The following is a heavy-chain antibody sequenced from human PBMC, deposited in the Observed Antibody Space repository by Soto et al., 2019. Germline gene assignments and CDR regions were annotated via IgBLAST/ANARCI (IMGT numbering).Heavy chain of an antibody. CDR1: GFTFSSYA. D-gene: IGHD6-6*01. V-gene: IGHV3-23*01. Sequence: GGSLRLSCAASGFTFSSYAMSWVRQAPGKGLEWVSAISGSGGSTYYADSVKGRFTISRDNSKNTLYLKMNSLRAEDTAVYYCAKDFIAARYFDYWGQGTLVTVSS. CDR3: AKDFIAARYFDY. J-gene: IGHJ4*02. CDR2: ISGSGGST.